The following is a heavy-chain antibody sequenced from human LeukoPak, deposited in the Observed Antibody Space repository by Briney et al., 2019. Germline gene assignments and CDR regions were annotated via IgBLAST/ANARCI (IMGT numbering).Heavy chain of an antibody. D-gene: IGHD3-22*01. J-gene: IGHJ4*02. Sequence: SETLSLTCTVSGGSISRYYWSWIRQPPGKGLEWIGYISYSGSAKYNPSLMSRVTISVDTSKNQFSLKLSSATAADTAVYYCARLDYYHFDYWGQGTVVTVSS. V-gene: IGHV4-59*01. CDR2: ISYSGSA. CDR1: GGSISRYY. CDR3: ARLDYYHFDY.